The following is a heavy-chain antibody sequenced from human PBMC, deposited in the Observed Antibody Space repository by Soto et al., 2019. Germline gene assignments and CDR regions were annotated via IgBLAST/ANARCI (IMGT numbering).Heavy chain of an antibody. CDR3: ATFGVIGEPFDY. Sequence: QVQLQESGPGLVKPSQTLSLTCTVSGGSISSGDYYWSWIRQPPGKGLEWIGYIYYSGSTNYNPSLKSRVTLSLDTPSNQFSLRLSSLTAADTAVYYCATFGVIGEPFDYWGQGTLVTVSS. CDR2: IYYSGST. J-gene: IGHJ4*02. CDR1: GGSISSGDYY. V-gene: IGHV4-30-4*01. D-gene: IGHD3-10*01.